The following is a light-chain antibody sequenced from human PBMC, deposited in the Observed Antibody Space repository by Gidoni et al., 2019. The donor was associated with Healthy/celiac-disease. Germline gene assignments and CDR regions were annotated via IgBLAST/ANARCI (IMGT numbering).Light chain of an antibody. Sequence: DIQMPQSPSSLSASVGDRVTITCQARQDISNYLNWYQQKPGKDPKLLIYDASNLETGVPSRFSGSGSGTDVTFTISSLQPEDIATYYCQQYDNLPLTFGQGTRLEIK. V-gene: IGKV1-33*01. CDR3: QQYDNLPLT. CDR1: QDISNY. CDR2: DAS. J-gene: IGKJ5*01.